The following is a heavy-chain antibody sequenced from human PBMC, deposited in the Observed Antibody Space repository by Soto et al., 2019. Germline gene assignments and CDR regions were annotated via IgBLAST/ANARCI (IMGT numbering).Heavy chain of an antibody. V-gene: IGHV3-21*01. D-gene: IGHD6-13*01. CDR1: GFTFSSYS. CDR2: ISSSSSYI. J-gene: IGHJ6*02. Sequence: GGSLRLSCAASGFTFSSYSMNWVRQAPGKGLEWVSSISSSSSYIYYADSVKGRFTISRDNAKNSLYLQMNSLRAEDTAVYYCARAAGLNDYYGMDVWGQGTTVTVSS. CDR3: ARAAGLNDYYGMDV.